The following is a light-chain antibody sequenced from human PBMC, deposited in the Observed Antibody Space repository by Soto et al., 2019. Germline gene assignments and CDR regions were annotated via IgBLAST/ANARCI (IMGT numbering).Light chain of an antibody. CDR1: QSISSW. Sequence: DIQMTQSPSTLSASVGDRVTITCRASQSISSWLAWYQQKPGKAPKLLIYKASSLESGVPSRFSGSGSGTEFTLTISSLQPDDFATYYCQQYYGYPLTFGGGTKVDIK. V-gene: IGKV1-5*03. CDR2: KAS. CDR3: QQYYGYPLT. J-gene: IGKJ4*01.